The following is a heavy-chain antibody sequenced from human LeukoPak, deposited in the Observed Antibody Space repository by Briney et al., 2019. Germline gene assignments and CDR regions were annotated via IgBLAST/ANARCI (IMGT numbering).Heavy chain of an antibody. J-gene: IGHJ6*02. CDR3: ARYGGRGMDV. CDR2: IYYSGST. D-gene: IGHD3-10*01. CDR1: GDSISSSSYY. V-gene: IGHV4-61*01. Sequence: PSETLSLTCTVSGDSISSSSYYWSWIRQPPGKGLEWIGYIYYSGSTNYNPSLKSRVTISVDTSKNQFSLKLSSVTAADTAVYYCARYGGRGMDVWGQGTTVTVSS.